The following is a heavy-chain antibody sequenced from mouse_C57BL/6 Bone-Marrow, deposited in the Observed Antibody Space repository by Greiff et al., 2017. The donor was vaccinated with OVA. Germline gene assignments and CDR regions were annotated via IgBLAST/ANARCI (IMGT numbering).Heavy chain of an antibody. Sequence: EVQLVESGGGLVKPGGSLKLSCAASGFTFSSYAMSWVRQTPEKRLEWVATISDGGSYTYYPDNVKGRFTISRDNAKNNLYLQMSHLKSEDTAMYYCTRDPSYGYDYWGQGTTLTVSS. CDR3: TRDPSYGYDY. CDR1: GFTFSSYA. D-gene: IGHD2-2*01. J-gene: IGHJ2*01. CDR2: ISDGGSYT. V-gene: IGHV5-4*01.